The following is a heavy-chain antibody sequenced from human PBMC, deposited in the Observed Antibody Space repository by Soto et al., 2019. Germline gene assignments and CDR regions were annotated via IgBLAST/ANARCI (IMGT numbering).Heavy chain of an antibody. D-gene: IGHD3-22*01. CDR2: VYNDGSA. CDR1: GVSISSGNW. J-gene: IGHJ4*02. CDR3: ARLVYDSRLNYLYFDH. Sequence: PSETLSLTCDVSGVSISSGNWWSWVRQPPGKGLEWIAEVYNDGSANYHPSLESRATISVDRSKNQFSLRLSSVTAADTGKYYCARLVYDSRLNYLYFDHWGQGTLVPSPQ. V-gene: IGHV4-4*02.